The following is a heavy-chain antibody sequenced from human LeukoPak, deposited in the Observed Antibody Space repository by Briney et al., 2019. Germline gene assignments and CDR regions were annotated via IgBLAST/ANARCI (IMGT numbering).Heavy chain of an antibody. CDR3: ASQERCSSTSCYYTSPWGY. D-gene: IGHD2-2*01. CDR1: GGTFSSYA. Sequence: SVKVSCKASGGTFSSYAIGWVRQAPGQGLEWMGGIIPIFGTANYAQKFQGRVTITADESTSTAYMELSSLRSEDTAVYYCASQERCSSTSCYYTSPWGYWGQGTLVTVSS. CDR2: IIPIFGTA. J-gene: IGHJ4*02. V-gene: IGHV1-69*01.